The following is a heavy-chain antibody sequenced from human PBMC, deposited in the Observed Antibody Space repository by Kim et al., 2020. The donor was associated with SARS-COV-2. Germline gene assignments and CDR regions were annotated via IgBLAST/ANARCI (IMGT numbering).Heavy chain of an antibody. CDR2: SYYSGST. J-gene: IGHJ4*02. Sequence: SETLSLNCTVSGGSISSYCWSWIRQPPGKGLEWIGYSYYSGSTTYNPSLTGRVTISLDTSKNQFSLKLSSVTAADTAVYYCARAPSSSWHLYYFDSWGQG. V-gene: IGHV4-59*13. CDR1: GGSISSYC. D-gene: IGHD6-13*01. CDR3: ARAPSSSWHLYYFDS.